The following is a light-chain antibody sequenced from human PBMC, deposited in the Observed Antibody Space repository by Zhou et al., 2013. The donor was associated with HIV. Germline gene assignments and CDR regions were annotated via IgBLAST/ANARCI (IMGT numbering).Light chain of an antibody. J-gene: IGKJ1*01. CDR1: QDISSY. CDR2: SAS. V-gene: IGKV1-8*01. CDR3: QQYYNYLT. Sequence: AIRMTQSPSSLSASTGDRVTITCRASQDISSYLAWYQQKPGKAPKLLIYSASTLQSGVPSRFSGSGSGTDFTLTISCLQSEDFATYYCQQYYNYLTFGQGTKVEIK.